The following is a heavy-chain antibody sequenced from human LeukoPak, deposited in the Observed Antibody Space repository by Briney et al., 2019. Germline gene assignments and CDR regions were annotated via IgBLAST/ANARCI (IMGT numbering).Heavy chain of an antibody. J-gene: IGHJ3*02. V-gene: IGHV5-51*01. D-gene: IGHD5-24*01. CDR3: ARRAGDGNNYRDAFDI. Sequence: GESLKISFKGSGYSFTSYWIGWVRQMPGKGLEWMGIIYPGDSDTRYSPSFQGQVSISVDKSISAAYLQCSSLKASDTALDCGARRAGDGNNYRDAFDIWVQGTMVTVSS. CDR2: IYPGDSDT. CDR1: GYSFTSYW.